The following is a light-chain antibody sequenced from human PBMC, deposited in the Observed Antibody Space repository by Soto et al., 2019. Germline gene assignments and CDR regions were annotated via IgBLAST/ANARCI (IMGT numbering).Light chain of an antibody. V-gene: IGKV1-39*01. Sequence: DIQMTQSPTSLSASVGDRVTITCRASHSISNNLNWYQQKPGKAPNLLIYTASSLQSGVPSRFSGSGSGTDFTLTITSLQPEDFALYYCQQYGSSPPFAFGGGTKIEIK. CDR3: QQYGSSPPFA. J-gene: IGKJ4*01. CDR2: TAS. CDR1: HSISNN.